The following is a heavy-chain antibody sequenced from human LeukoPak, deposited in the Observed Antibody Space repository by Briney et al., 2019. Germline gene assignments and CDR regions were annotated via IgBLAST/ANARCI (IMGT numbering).Heavy chain of an antibody. CDR3: ARGVIAAGGNDFDY. V-gene: IGHV4-38-2*02. CDR2: IFHSGST. D-gene: IGHD6-13*01. CDR1: GYSLTSGYY. J-gene: IGHJ4*02. Sequence: SETLSLTCTVSGYSLTSGYYWGWIRPPPGKGLEWIASIFHSGSTFYNPSVKSRVTISVDTSKNQFSLTLRSVTAADTAVYYCARGVIAAGGNDFDYWGQGTLVTVSS.